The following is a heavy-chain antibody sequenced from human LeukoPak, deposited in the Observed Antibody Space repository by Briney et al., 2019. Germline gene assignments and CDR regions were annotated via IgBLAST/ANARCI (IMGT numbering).Heavy chain of an antibody. CDR2: IYHSGTT. D-gene: IGHD1-26*01. V-gene: IGHV4-30-2*01. J-gene: IGHJ4*02. Sequence: KPSQTLSLTCAVSGGSISSGGYPWSWIRQPPGKGLEWIGYIYHSGTTYYNPSLKSRVTISIDRSKNQFSLKLGSVTAADTAVYYCARVARWGYYFDYWGQGTLVTVSS. CDR1: GGSISSGGYP. CDR3: ARVARWGYYFDY.